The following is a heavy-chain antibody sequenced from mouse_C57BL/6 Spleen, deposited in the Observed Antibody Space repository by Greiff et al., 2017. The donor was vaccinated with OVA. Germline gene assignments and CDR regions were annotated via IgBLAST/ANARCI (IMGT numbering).Heavy chain of an antibody. V-gene: IGHV7-3*01. CDR3: ARDYYGSGGAMDY. CDR1: GFTFTDYY. Sequence: VQVVESGGGLVQPGGSLSLSCAASGFTFTDYYMSWVRQPPGKALEWLGFIRNKANGYTTEYSASVKGRFTISRDNSQSILYLQMNALRAEDSATYYCARDYYGSGGAMDYWGQGTSVTVSS. D-gene: IGHD1-1*01. J-gene: IGHJ4*01. CDR2: IRNKANGYTT.